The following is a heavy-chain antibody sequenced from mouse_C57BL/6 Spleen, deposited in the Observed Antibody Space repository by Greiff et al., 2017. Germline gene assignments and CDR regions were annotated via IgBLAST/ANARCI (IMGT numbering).Heavy chain of an antibody. V-gene: IGHV1-19*01. Sequence: VQLKQSGPVLVKPGASVKMSCKASGYTFTDYYMNWVKQSHGKSLEWIGVINPYNGGTSYNQKFKGKATLTVDKSSSTAYMELNSLTSEDSAVYYCAREGYYGSSSHWYFDVWGTGTTVTVSS. CDR1: GYTFTDYY. J-gene: IGHJ1*03. CDR3: AREGYYGSSSHWYFDV. CDR2: INPYNGGT. D-gene: IGHD1-1*01.